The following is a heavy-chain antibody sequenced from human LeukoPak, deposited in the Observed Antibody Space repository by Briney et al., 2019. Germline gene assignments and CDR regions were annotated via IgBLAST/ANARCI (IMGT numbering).Heavy chain of an antibody. D-gene: IGHD1-26*01. J-gene: IGHJ4*02. CDR3: AAGEVGAKVLGY. CDR1: GFTFDDYT. V-gene: IGHV3-43*01. CDR2: ISWDGGST. Sequence: GGSLRLSCAASGFTFDDYTMHWVREAPGKGLEWVSLISWDGGSTYYADSVKGRFTISRDNSKNSLYLQMNSLRTEDTALYYCAAGEVGAKVLGYWGQGTLVTVSS.